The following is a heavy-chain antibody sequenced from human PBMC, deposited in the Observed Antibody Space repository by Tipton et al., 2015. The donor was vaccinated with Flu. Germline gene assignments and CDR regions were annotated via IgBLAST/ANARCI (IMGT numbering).Heavy chain of an antibody. D-gene: IGHD2-15*01. J-gene: IGHJ1*01. CDR1: GYTFTSYD. CDR2: MNPNSGNT. Sequence: AEVKKPGASVKVSCKASGYTFTSYDINWVRQATGQGLEWMGWMNPNSGNTGYAQKFQGRVTMTRNTSISTAYMELSSLTSEDTAIYYCARIPTCSGGSCYPKGYFQHWGQGTLVTVSS. CDR3: ARIPTCSGGSCYPKGYFQH. V-gene: IGHV1-8*01.